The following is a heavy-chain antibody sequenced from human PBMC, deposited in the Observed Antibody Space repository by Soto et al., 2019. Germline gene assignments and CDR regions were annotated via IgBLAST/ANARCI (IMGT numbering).Heavy chain of an antibody. J-gene: IGHJ4*02. CDR3: AREGLYYDSSGYLYYFDY. V-gene: IGHV4-4*02. Sequence: QVQLQESGPGLVKPSGTLSLTCAVSGGSISSSNWWSWVRQPPGKGLEWMGEIYHSGSTNYNPSLKSRVTISVDKSKNQFSLKLSSVTAADTAVYYCAREGLYYDSSGYLYYFDYWGQGTLVTVSS. CDR2: IYHSGST. CDR1: GGSISSSNW. D-gene: IGHD3-22*01.